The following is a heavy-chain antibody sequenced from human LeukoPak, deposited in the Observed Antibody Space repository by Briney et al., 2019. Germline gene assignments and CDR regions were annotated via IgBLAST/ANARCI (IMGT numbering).Heavy chain of an antibody. CDR3: ARGTSGWYFDY. J-gene: IGHJ4*02. D-gene: IGHD6-19*01. Sequence: SETLSLTCTVSGGSISSAYYWGWIRQPPGKGLEWIGSISHNGNAYYSPSLKGRVTTSLNTSKNQFSLNLTSVIAADTAVYYCARGTSGWYFDYWGQGTLVTVSS. CDR1: GGSISSAYY. CDR2: ISHNGNA. V-gene: IGHV4-38-2*02.